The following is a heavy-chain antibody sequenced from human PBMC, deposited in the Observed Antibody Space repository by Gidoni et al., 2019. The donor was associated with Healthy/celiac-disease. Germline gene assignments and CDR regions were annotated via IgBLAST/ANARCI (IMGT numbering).Heavy chain of an antibody. D-gene: IGHD4-17*01. CDR3: ARCPVTTDPRVCNYGMDV. V-gene: IGHV3-21*01. Sequence: EVQRVESGGGLVKPGGSQRLSCAACGFTCRRDSMSWVRQAPGKGLGLFSSISSNSIYISYSASVKCRFTISRDNAKNSLYLQMRSLSAEDTAVYYCARCPVTTDPRVCNYGMDVWGQGTTVTVSS. CDR1: GFTCRRDS. J-gene: IGHJ6*02. CDR2: ISSNSIYI.